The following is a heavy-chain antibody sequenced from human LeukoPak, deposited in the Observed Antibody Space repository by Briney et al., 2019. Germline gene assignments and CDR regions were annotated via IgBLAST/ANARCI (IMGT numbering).Heavy chain of an antibody. D-gene: IGHD6-13*01. V-gene: IGHV4-39*07. CDR1: GGSISSISYY. CDR2: IYYTGST. CDR3: ARAGSSSWYMPPYYYYGMDV. J-gene: IGHJ6*02. Sequence: PSETLSLTCTISGGSISSISYYWGWIRQPPGKGLEWIGSIYYTGSTYYNPSLKSRVTVSVDTSKNQFSLNLRSVTAADTAVYYCARAGSSSWYMPPYYYYGMDVWGQGTTVTVSS.